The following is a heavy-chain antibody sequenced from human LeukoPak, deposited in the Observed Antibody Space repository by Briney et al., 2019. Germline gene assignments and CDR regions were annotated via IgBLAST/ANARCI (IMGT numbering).Heavy chain of an antibody. CDR1: GFTVCSKY. CDR2: IYTGGGT. V-gene: IGHV3-53*01. CDR3: TRSGYRHPYHFES. Sequence: GGSLRLSCAASGFTVCSKYMTWVRQAPGKGLEWVSVIYTGGGTDHADSVKGRFTISRDNSKNTLSLQMNSLRAEDTAIYYCTRSGYRHPYHFESWGQGTLVIVSS. J-gene: IGHJ4*02. D-gene: IGHD3-22*01.